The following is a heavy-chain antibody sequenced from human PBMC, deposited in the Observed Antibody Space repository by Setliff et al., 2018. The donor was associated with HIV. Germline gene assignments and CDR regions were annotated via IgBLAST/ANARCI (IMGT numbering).Heavy chain of an antibody. V-gene: IGHV4-34*01. D-gene: IGHD3-3*01. CDR3: ARVRTNWDYDFWSGHISSYYFDY. CDR1: GGSLSGYY. Sequence: SETLSLTCAVYGGSLSGYYWSWIRQPPGKGLEWIGEINHSGSTNSNPSLKSRVTISVDTSKNQFSLKLSSVTAADPAVYYCARVRTNWDYDFWSGHISSYYFDYWGQGTLVTVSS. CDR2: INHSGST. J-gene: IGHJ4*02.